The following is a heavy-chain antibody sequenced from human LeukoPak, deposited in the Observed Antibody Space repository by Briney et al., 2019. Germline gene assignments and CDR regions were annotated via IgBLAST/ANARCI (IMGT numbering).Heavy chain of an antibody. Sequence: SETLSLTCTVSGGSISSYYWSWIRQPPGKGLEWIGYIYYSGSTNYNPSLKSRVTISVDTSKNQFSLKLSSMTAADTAVYYCARGGWSYYYMDVWGKGTTVTVSS. V-gene: IGHV4-59*01. J-gene: IGHJ6*03. CDR1: GGSISSYY. CDR2: IYYSGST. D-gene: IGHD2-15*01. CDR3: ARGGWSYYYMDV.